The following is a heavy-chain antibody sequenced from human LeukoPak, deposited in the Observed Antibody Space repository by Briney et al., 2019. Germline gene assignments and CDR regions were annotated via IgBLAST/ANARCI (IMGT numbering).Heavy chain of an antibody. J-gene: IGHJ4*02. CDR3: ASSSWDYFDY. CDR1: GGSISSRSYY. Sequence: SETLSLTCTVSGGSISSRSYYWCGIRQPPGKGLEWIGSIYYGGSTYYTPSLKSRITISVDTSKNQCSLKLSSVTAADTAVYYCASSSWDYFDYWGQGTLVTVSS. CDR2: IYYGGST. V-gene: IGHV4-39*07. D-gene: IGHD6-13*01.